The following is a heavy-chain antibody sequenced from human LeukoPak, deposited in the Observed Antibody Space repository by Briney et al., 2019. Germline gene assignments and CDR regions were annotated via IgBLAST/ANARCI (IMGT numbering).Heavy chain of an antibody. CDR3: ATTNVLLWFGELSKTAYFDY. V-gene: IGHV4-34*01. Sequence: SETLSLTCALYGGSFGDYHWSWIRQPPGKGLEWIGEINRSGVTTYNPSLKSRVTLTVDTSKRQFSLKLTSVTAADTAVYYCATTNVLLWFGELSKTAYFDYWGQGTLVTVSS. CDR2: INRSGVT. D-gene: IGHD3-10*01. J-gene: IGHJ4*02. CDR1: GGSFGDYH.